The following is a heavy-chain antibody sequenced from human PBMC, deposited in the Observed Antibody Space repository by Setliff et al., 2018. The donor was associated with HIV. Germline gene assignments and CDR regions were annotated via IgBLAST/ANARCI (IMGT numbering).Heavy chain of an antibody. D-gene: IGHD3-10*01. Sequence: SCAASGFTVSSNYMSWVRQAPGKGLEWVSVIYSGGSTYYADSVKGRFTISRDNSKNTLYLQMNSLRAEDTAVYYCASSITMVRGVIFYYYYGMDVWGQGTTVTVSS. CDR2: IYSGGST. V-gene: IGHV3-53*01. CDR3: ASSITMVRGVIFYYYYGMDV. CDR1: GFTVSSNY. J-gene: IGHJ6*02.